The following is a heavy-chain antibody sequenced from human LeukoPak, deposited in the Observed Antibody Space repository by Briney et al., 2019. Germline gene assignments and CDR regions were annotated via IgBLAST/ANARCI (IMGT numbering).Heavy chain of an antibody. D-gene: IGHD3-16*01. CDR3: ARDMFTAYGNGFEFDY. V-gene: IGHV3-21*01. J-gene: IGHJ4*02. Sequence: PGGSLRLSCAASGFTFSSYSMDWVRQAPGKGLEWVSSISSSSSYIYYADSVKGRFTISRDNAKNSLYLQMNSLRAEDTAVYYCARDMFTAYGNGFEFDYWGQGTLVTVSS. CDR1: GFTFSSYS. CDR2: ISSSSSYI.